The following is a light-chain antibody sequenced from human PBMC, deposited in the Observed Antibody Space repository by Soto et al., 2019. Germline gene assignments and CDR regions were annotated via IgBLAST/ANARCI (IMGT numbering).Light chain of an antibody. Sequence: NFMLTQSHAVSESPGKTVSISCTRSGGRIGSSYVQWYQQRPGSSPTIVIYYNNQRPSEVPDRFSGSIDGSSNSASLIISGLRTEDEADYFCQSYDTYTYVFGTGTKVTVL. J-gene: IGLJ1*01. CDR3: QSYDTYTYV. V-gene: IGLV6-57*01. CDR2: YNN. CDR1: GGRIGSSY.